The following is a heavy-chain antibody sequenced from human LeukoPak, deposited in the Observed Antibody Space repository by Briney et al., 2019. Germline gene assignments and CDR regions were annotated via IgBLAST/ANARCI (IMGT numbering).Heavy chain of an antibody. CDR3: AKDRSGMGYYFDF. V-gene: IGHV3-21*01. CDR2: ISSTSSYI. Sequence: TGGSLRLSCAASGFRFSRYSMNWVRQAPGKGLEWVSAISSTSSYIYYADSVKGRFTISRDNSKNTLYLQMDSLRAEDTAVYYCAKDRSGMGYYFDFWGQGTLVTVSS. J-gene: IGHJ4*02. D-gene: IGHD1-26*01. CDR1: GFRFSRYS.